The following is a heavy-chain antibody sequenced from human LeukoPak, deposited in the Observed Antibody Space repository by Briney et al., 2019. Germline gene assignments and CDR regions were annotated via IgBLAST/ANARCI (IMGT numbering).Heavy chain of an antibody. D-gene: IGHD5-24*01. Sequence: SETLSLTCAVYGGSFSGYYWSWIRQPPGKGLEWIGEINHSGSTNYNPSLKSRVTISVDTSKNQFSLKLSSVTAADTAVYYCARGRRETRTSKYYFDYWGQGTLVTVSS. V-gene: IGHV4-34*01. CDR1: GGSFSGYY. CDR3: ARGRRETRTSKYYFDY. CDR2: INHSGST. J-gene: IGHJ4*02.